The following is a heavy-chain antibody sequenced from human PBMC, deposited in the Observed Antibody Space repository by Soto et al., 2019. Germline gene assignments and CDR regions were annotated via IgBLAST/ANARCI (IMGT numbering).Heavy chain of an antibody. CDR2: IRSKAYGGTT. V-gene: IGHV3-49*03. CDR1: GFTFGDYA. CDR3: TRAQPGIAVAGTGDFDY. Sequence: GGSLRLSCTASGFTFGDYAMSWFRQAPGKGLEWVGFIRSKAYGGTTEYAASVKGRFTISRDDSKSIAYLQMNSLKTEDTAVYYCTRAQPGIAVAGTGDFDYWGQGTLVTVSS. D-gene: IGHD6-19*01. J-gene: IGHJ4*02.